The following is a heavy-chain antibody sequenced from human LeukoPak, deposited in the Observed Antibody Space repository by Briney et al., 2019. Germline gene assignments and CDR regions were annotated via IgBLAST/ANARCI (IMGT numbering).Heavy chain of an antibody. J-gene: IGHJ3*02. D-gene: IGHD7-27*01. V-gene: IGHV3-49*03. CDR1: GFTFGDYA. Sequence: GGSPRLSCTASGFTFGDYAMTWFRQAPGKGLDSIGFIRSKADGGTTENAASVKGRFTISRDDSKSIAYLQMNSLKTEDTAVYYCTRDRTGDRTDAFDIWGQGTMVTVSS. CDR2: IRSKADGGTT. CDR3: TRDRTGDRTDAFDI.